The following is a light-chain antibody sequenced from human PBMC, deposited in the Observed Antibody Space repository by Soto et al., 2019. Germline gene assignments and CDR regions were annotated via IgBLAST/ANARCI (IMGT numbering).Light chain of an antibody. V-gene: IGLV2-11*01. J-gene: IGLJ1*01. CDR2: DVS. CDR3: CSYAGSNTFDDG. Sequence: QSALTQPRSVSGSPGQSVTISCTGTSSDVGGYNYVSWYPQHPGKAPKLIIYDVSKRPSGVPDRFSGSKSGNTASLTISVLQAEDKADYYCCSYAGSNTFDDGFGTGTKVTVL. CDR1: SSDVGGYNY.